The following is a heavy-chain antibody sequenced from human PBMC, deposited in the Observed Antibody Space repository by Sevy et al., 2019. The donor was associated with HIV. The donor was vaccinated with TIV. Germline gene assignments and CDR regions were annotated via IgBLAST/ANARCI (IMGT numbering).Heavy chain of an antibody. CDR2: ISRSGST. CDR3: VRCIVIPVTGPFGLFFGLYSNWFDP. CDR1: GGSLADHY. V-gene: IGHV4-34*01. Sequence: SETLSLTCAVYGGSLADHYWSWIRQPPGKGLEWIGEISRSGSTTYNPSLTSRFTISLDTSKNQFSLKLNSVTAADTAVYYCVRCIVIPVTGPFGLFFGLYSNWFDPWGQGTWVTVSS. J-gene: IGHJ5*02. D-gene: IGHD2-2*01.